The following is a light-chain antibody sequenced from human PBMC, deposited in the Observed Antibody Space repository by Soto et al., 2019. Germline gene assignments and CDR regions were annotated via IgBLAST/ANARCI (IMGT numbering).Light chain of an antibody. CDR2: DNS. J-gene: IGLJ2*01. CDR3: QSYDNSLRGV. V-gene: IGLV1-40*01. CDR1: SSNIGAGYD. Sequence: QLVLTQPPSVSGAPGQRVTISCTGSSSNIGAGYDVHWYQQLPGTAPRLLIYDNSHRPSGVPDRFSGSKSATSASLAITGLQAEDEGDYYCQSYDNSLRGVFGGGTKLTVL.